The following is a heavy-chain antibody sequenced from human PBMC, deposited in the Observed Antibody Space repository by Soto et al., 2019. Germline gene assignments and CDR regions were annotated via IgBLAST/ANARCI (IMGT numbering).Heavy chain of an antibody. CDR1: GFTFSSYG. Sequence: QVQLVESGGGVVQPGRSLRLSCAASGFTFSSYGMHWVRQAPGKGLEWVAVIWYDGSNKYYADSVKGRFTISRDNSKNTLYLQMNSLRAEDTAVYYCARDALMIVVASNSFDYRGQGTLVTVSS. D-gene: IGHD3-22*01. V-gene: IGHV3-33*01. J-gene: IGHJ4*02. CDR3: ARDALMIVVASNSFDY. CDR2: IWYDGSNK.